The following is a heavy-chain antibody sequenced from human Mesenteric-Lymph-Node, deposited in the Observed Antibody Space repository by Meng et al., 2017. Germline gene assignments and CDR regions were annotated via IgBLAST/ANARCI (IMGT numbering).Heavy chain of an antibody. CDR2: INPSGGST. J-gene: IGHJ6*02. CDR1: GYTFTSYD. Sequence: ASVKVSCKASGYTFTSYDMNWVRQAPGQGLEWMGIINPSGGSTNYAQKFQGRVTMTRDASTSTVYMELSSLRSEDTAVYYCARVSTNYYYYYGMDVWGQGTTVTVSS. V-gene: IGHV1-46*01. CDR3: ARVSTNYYYYYGMDV.